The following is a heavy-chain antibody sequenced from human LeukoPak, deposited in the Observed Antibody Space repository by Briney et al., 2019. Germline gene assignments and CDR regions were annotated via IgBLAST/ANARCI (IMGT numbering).Heavy chain of an antibody. CDR1: GFTVSSNY. J-gene: IGHJ3*02. D-gene: IGHD5-18*01. CDR3: ARAYGYYDAFDI. Sequence: PGGSLRLPCAASGFTVSSNYMSWVRQAPGKGLEWVSVIYSGGSTFYADSVKGRISISRDNSENTVYLQMNSLRAEDTAVYYCARAYGYYDAFDIWGQGTMVTVSS. CDR2: IYSGGST. V-gene: IGHV3-66*01.